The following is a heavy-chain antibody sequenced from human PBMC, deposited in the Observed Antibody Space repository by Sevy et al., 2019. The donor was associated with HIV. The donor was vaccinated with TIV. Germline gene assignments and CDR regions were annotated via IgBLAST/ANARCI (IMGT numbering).Heavy chain of an antibody. CDR1: GFTFSSYG. CDR2: IWYDGSNK. V-gene: IGHV3-33*06. D-gene: IGHD4-17*01. J-gene: IGHJ5*02. Sequence: GGSLRLSCAASGFTFSSYGMHWVRQAPGKGLEWVAVIWYDGSNKDYADSVKGRFTISRDNSQNTLFLQMNSLRAEDTAVYYCAKCLTPVTNQWSFDPWGQGTLVTVSS. CDR3: AKCLTPVTNQWSFDP.